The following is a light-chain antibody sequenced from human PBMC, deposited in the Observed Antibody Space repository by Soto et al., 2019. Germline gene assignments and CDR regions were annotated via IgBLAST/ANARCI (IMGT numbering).Light chain of an antibody. CDR1: QSISSY. Sequence: IQLTQSPSSLSASGGDIVTITCRASQSISSYLNWYQQKPGKAPKLLIYSASSLQSGVPSRFSGSGSGTDFTLTISSLQPEDFATYYCQQSYSNPITFGQGTRLEIK. CDR3: QQSYSNPIT. V-gene: IGKV1-39*01. J-gene: IGKJ5*01. CDR2: SAS.